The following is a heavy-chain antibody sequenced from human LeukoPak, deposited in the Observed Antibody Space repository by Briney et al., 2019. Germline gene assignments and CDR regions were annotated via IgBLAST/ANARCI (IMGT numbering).Heavy chain of an antibody. CDR3: AKDLPTGPLTMWGYFDY. D-gene: IGHD4/OR15-4a*01. Sequence: GSLRLSCAASGFTFSNYAMNWVRQAPGKGLEWVSVISGNGLSTNYADSVKGRFTISRDNSKNVVYLQMNTLAAEDTAVYYCAKDLPTGPLTMWGYFDYWGQGTLVTVSS. CDR2: ISGNGLST. J-gene: IGHJ4*02. V-gene: IGHV3-23*01. CDR1: GFTFSNYA.